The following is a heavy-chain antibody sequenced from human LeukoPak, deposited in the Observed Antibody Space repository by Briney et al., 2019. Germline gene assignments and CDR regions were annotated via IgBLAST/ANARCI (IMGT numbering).Heavy chain of an antibody. CDR2: ISYDGSNK. D-gene: IGHD6-13*01. CDR3: AKDKNSAAAGPLDY. J-gene: IGHJ4*02. V-gene: IGHV3-30-3*01. Sequence: GGSLRLSCAASGFTFSSYAMHWVRQAPGKGLEWVAVISYDGSNKYYADSVKGRFTISRDNSKNTLYLQMNSLRAEDTAVYYCAKDKNSAAAGPLDYWGQGTLVTVSS. CDR1: GFTFSSYA.